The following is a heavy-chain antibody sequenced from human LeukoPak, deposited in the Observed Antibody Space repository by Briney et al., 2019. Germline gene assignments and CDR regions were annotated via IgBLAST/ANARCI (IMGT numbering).Heavy chain of an antibody. D-gene: IGHD3-22*01. Sequence: SVNVSCKASGGTFSSYAISWVRQAPGQGLEWMGGIIPIFGTANYAQKFQGRVTITTDESTSTAYMELSSLRSEDTAVYYCARGLDSSGTSLDYWGQGTLVTVSS. CDR1: GGTFSSYA. J-gene: IGHJ4*02. V-gene: IGHV1-69*05. CDR3: ARGLDSSGTSLDY. CDR2: IIPIFGTA.